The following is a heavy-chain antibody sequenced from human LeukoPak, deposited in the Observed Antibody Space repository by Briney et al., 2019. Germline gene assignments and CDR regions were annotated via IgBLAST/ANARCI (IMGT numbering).Heavy chain of an antibody. CDR1: GFTFSNAW. Sequence: GGSLRLSCAASGFTFSNAWMSWVRQAPGKGLEWLSIIYSGDITYYVDSVKGRFTISRDNSKNTLYLQMTSLRAEDTAVYYCTRDSTTFRFGYWGQGTLVTVS. V-gene: IGHV3-53*01. J-gene: IGHJ4*02. CDR3: TRDSTTFRFGY. D-gene: IGHD4-11*01. CDR2: IYSGDIT.